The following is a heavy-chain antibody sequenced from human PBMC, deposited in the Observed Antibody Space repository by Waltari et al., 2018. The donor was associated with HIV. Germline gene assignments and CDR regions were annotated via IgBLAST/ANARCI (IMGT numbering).Heavy chain of an antibody. CDR3: ASPRGARETGYFDY. CDR1: GGSISSSSYY. V-gene: IGHV4-39*01. D-gene: IGHD3-10*01. Sequence: QLQLQESGPGLVKPSETLSLTCTVSGGSISSSSYYWGWLRQPPGKGLEWIGSIYYSGSTYYNPSLKSRVTISVDTSKNQFSLKLSSVTAADTAVYYCASPRGARETGYFDYWGQGTLVTVSS. CDR2: IYYSGST. J-gene: IGHJ4*02.